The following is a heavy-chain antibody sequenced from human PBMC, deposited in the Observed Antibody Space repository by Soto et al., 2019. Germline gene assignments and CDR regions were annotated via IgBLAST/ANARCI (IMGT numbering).Heavy chain of an antibody. D-gene: IGHD2-2*01. CDR3: ASQLTLVPRPMGV. V-gene: IGHV1-18*01. CDR2: ISAYDGNT. CDR1: GYTFTSYG. J-gene: IGHJ4*02. Sequence: ASVKVSCKASGYTFTSYGITWVQQAPGQGLEWMGWISAYDGNTNYAQKLQGRVTMTTDTFTSTAYMELRSLTSDDTAVYYCASQLTLVPRPMGVWGQGTLVTVSS.